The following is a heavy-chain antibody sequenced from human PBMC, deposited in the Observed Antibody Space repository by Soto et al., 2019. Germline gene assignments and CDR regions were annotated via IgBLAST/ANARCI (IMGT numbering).Heavy chain of an antibody. D-gene: IGHD3-10*01. CDR3: ASGGFSGSYHPFDY. V-gene: IGHV3-30-3*01. Sequence: QVQLVESGGGVVQPGRSLRLSCAASGFTFSSYAMHWVRQAPGKGLEWVAVISYDGSNKYYADSVKGRFTISRDNSKNTLYLQMNSLRAEDTAVYYCASGGFSGSYHPFDYWGQGTLVTVSS. CDR1: GFTFSSYA. CDR2: ISYDGSNK. J-gene: IGHJ4*02.